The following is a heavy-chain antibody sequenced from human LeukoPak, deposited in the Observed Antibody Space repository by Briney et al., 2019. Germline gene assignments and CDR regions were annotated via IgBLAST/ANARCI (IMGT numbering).Heavy chain of an antibody. Sequence: GGSLRLSCAASGFTFSSYAMSWVRQAPGKGLEWVSAISGSGGGTYYADSVKGRFTISRDNSKNTLYLQMNSLRAEDTAVYYCAKVARVVVVPAAILDYFDYWGQGTLVTVSS. CDR1: GFTFSSYA. V-gene: IGHV3-23*01. CDR2: ISGSGGGT. CDR3: AKVARVVVVPAAILDYFDY. J-gene: IGHJ4*02. D-gene: IGHD2-2*01.